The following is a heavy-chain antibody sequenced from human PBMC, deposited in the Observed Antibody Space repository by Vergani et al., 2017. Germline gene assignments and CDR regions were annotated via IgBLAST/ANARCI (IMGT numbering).Heavy chain of an antibody. J-gene: IGHJ4*02. Sequence: QVRLEESGPGLVKPPGTLSLTCAVSGDSISSNNCWIWVRKPPGKGLEWIGEICHTEDTKYSPSLKSRVTVSVDESRNLFSLRLNSVTAADTAVYYCATIGYRRWGYYFDYWGQGILVTVSS. CDR3: ATIGYRRWGYYFDY. V-gene: IGHV4-4*03. CDR2: ICHTEDT. D-gene: IGHD2-2*02. CDR1: GDSISSNNC.